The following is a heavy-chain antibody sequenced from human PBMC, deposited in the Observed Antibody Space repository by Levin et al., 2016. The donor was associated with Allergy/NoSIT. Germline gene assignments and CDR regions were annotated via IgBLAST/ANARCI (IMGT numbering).Heavy chain of an antibody. Sequence: ASVKVSCKASGYTFTGYYMHWVRQAPGQGLEWMGWINPNSGDTNYAQKFQGRVTMTRDTSISTAYMELSRLRSDDTAVYYCAKEYIGSYLDYWGQGTLVTVSS. V-gene: IGHV1-2*02. J-gene: IGHJ4*02. CDR1: GYTFTGYY. CDR3: AKEYIGSYLDY. CDR2: INPNSGDT. D-gene: IGHD1-26*01.